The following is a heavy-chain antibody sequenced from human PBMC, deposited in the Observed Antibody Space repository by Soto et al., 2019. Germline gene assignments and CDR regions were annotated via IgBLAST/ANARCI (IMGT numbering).Heavy chain of an antibody. CDR1: GFTFSSYV. D-gene: IGHD3-10*01. Sequence: EVQLLESGGGLVHPGGSLRLSCAASGFTFSSYVMSWVRQAPGKGLEWVSSLSSSGSSTYYADSVKGRFTISRDNSKNTVFLQMDSLRAEDTAVYYCAKVKSITMVRGMQYWGQGTLVSVSS. J-gene: IGHJ4*02. CDR3: AKVKSITMVRGMQY. V-gene: IGHV3-23*01. CDR2: LSSSGSST.